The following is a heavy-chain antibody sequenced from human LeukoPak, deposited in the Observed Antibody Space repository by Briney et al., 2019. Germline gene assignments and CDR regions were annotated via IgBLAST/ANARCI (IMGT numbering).Heavy chain of an antibody. CDR3: ARDRHIAAAVYYYYMDV. CDR1: GYTFTSYV. J-gene: IGHJ6*03. D-gene: IGHD6-13*01. Sequence: ASVKVSCKASGYTFTSYVISWVRQAPGQGLEWMGWINAYNGNTDYAQRVQGRVTMTTDTSTSTAYMELRSLRSDDTAVYYCARDRHIAAAVYYYYMDVWGKGTPVTVSS. CDR2: INAYNGNT. V-gene: IGHV1-18*01.